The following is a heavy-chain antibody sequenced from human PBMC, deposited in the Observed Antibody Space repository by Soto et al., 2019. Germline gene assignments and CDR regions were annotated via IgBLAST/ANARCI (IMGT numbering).Heavy chain of an antibody. V-gene: IGHV4-4*07. CDR2: IYATGTT. D-gene: IGHD1-1*01. CDR3: VRDGTKTLRDWFDP. J-gene: IGHJ5*02. Sequence: SETLSLTCTVSGASISGFYWSWIRKSAGKGLEWIGRIYATGTTDYNPSLKSRVMVSVDTSEKQFSLKLRSVTAADTAVYYCVRDGTKTLRDWFDPWGQGISVTVSS. CDR1: GASISGFY.